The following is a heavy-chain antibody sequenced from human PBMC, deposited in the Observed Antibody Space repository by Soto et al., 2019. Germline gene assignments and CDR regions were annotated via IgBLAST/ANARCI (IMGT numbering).Heavy chain of an antibody. CDR3: TRANWYSEY. CDR1: GGSISNHY. Sequence: QVQLQESGPGLVKPSETLSLTCSVSGGSISNHYCSWIRQPPGKGLEWIGYIYYNGNTNYNPSLNSRVTMSVDTSRNQISLKLTTVTAADTAVYYCTRANWYSEYWGQGTLVTVSS. D-gene: IGHD7-27*01. J-gene: IGHJ4*02. V-gene: IGHV4-59*11. CDR2: IYYNGNT.